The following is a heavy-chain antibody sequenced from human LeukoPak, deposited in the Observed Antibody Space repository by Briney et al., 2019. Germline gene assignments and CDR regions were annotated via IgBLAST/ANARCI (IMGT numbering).Heavy chain of an antibody. D-gene: IGHD6-19*01. Sequence: SETLSLTCTVSGGSISSYYWSWIRQPPGKGLEWTGEINHSGSTNYNPSLKSRVTISVDTSKNQFSLKLSSVTAADTAVYYCARGLGAVAALWGQGTLVTVSS. CDR2: INHSGST. J-gene: IGHJ4*02. V-gene: IGHV4-34*01. CDR1: GGSISSYY. CDR3: ARGLGAVAAL.